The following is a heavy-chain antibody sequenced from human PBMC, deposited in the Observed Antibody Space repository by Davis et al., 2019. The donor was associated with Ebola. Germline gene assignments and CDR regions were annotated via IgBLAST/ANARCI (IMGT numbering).Heavy chain of an antibody. CDR3: AIPHSFTGAFDI. J-gene: IGHJ3*02. V-gene: IGHV3-53*01. CDR1: IFAVNNNY. D-gene: IGHD3-10*01. Sequence: GGSLRLSCAASIFAVNNNYMTWVRQAPGKGLEYVSIIYMGGATFYADSVKGRFTISRDSSTNTLYLQMNSLRAEDTAIYYCAIPHSFTGAFDIWGQGTMVIVSS. CDR2: IYMGGAT.